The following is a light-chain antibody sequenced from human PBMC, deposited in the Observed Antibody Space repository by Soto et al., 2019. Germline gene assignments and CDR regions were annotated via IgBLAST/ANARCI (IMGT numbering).Light chain of an antibody. CDR2: EVS. J-gene: IGLJ2*01. Sequence: QSALTQPPSASGSPGQSVTISCTGTSSDVGGYNYVSWYQQHPGKAPKLMIYEVSKRPSGVPDRFSGSKSGNTASLTVSGLQAEDEADYYCSSYAGSKNLLFGGGTKVTVL. CDR3: SSYAGSKNLL. CDR1: SSDVGGYNY. V-gene: IGLV2-8*01.